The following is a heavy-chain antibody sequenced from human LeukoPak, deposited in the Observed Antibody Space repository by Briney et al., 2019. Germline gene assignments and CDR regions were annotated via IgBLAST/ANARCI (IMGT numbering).Heavy chain of an antibody. V-gene: IGHV3-74*01. CDR1: GFTFSSYW. Sequence: PGGSLRLSCAASGFTFSSYWIHWVRQAPGKGLVWVSRINIDGSSTSHADSVKGRFTISRDNAKNTLSLQMNSLTAEDTAVYYCVRATSQAFDYWGQGTLVTVSS. CDR3: VRATSQAFDY. J-gene: IGHJ4*02. CDR2: INIDGSST.